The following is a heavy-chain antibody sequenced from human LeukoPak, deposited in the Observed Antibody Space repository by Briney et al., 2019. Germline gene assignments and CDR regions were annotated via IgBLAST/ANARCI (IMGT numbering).Heavy chain of an antibody. CDR1: GYTXXXYD. J-gene: IGHJ6*02. CDR3: ARALTNYYYGMDV. CDR2: MNPNSGNT. D-gene: IGHD1-1*01. V-gene: IGHV1-8*01. Sequence: GYTXXXYDINWVRQATGQGLEWMGWMNPNSGNTGYAQKFQGRVTMTRNTSISTAYMELSSLRSEDTAVYYCARALTNYYYGMDVWGQGTTVTVSS.